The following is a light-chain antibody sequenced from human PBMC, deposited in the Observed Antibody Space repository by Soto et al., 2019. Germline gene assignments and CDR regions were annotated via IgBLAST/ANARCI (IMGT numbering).Light chain of an antibody. CDR1: QNVGSSY. J-gene: IGKJ4*01. Sequence: EIALTQSPDTLSLSPGDRATLSCRASQNVGSSYVAWYQQKPGQAPRLLIFAASRRASGIPDRFSGSGSGTDSTLTIGRLEPEEFAVYYCQQYSSSPLTFGGGTKVEIK. V-gene: IGKV3-20*01. CDR2: AAS. CDR3: QQYSSSPLT.